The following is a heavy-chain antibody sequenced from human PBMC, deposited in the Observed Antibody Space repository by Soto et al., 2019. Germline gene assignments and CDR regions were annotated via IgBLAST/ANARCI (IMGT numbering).Heavy chain of an antibody. Sequence: GGSLRLSCAASGFTFSSYWMNWVRQAPGKGLEWVANIKQDGSEKYYVGSVRGRFTTSRDNAKNSLYLQMNSLRAEDTAVYYCARDPHRGGDFDYWGQGTLVTVSS. CDR3: ARDPHRGGDFDY. D-gene: IGHD3-16*01. V-gene: IGHV3-7*05. CDR1: GFTFSSYW. J-gene: IGHJ4*02. CDR2: IKQDGSEK.